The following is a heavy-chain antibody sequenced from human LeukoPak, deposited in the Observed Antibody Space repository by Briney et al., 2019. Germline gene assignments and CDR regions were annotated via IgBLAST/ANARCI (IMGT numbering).Heavy chain of an antibody. D-gene: IGHD6-19*01. CDR3: VRENYSSGWYGIIDY. Sequence: PSETLSLTCAVSGGSISSSNWWSWVRQPPGKGLEWIGEIYHSGSTNYNPSLKCRVTISVDTSKNQFSLKLSSVTAADTAVYYCVRENYSSGWYGIIDYWGQGTLVTVSS. V-gene: IGHV4-4*02. J-gene: IGHJ4*02. CDR1: GGSISSSNW. CDR2: IYHSGST.